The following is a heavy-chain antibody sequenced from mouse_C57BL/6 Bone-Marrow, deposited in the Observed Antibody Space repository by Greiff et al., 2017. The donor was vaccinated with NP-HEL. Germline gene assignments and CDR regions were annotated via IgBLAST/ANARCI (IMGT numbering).Heavy chain of an antibody. J-gene: IGHJ3*01. CDR3: TSHYGKTFAY. Sequence: EVQLQQSGTVLARPGASVKMSCKTSGYTFTSYWMHWVQQRPGQGLEWIGAIYPGNSDTSYNQKFKGKAKLTAVTTASTAYKELSSLTNEDTAVYYCTSHYGKTFAYWGQGTLVTVSA. CDR2: IYPGNSDT. V-gene: IGHV1-5*01. CDR1: GYTFTSYW. D-gene: IGHD2-1*01.